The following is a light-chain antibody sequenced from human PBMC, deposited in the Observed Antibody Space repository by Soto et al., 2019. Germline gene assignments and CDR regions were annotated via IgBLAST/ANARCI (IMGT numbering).Light chain of an antibody. Sequence: QSALTQPPSASGSPGQSVTISCTGTSSGAGGYNYVSWYQQHPGKAPKLMIYEVSKRPSGVPDRFSGSKSGNTASLTVSGLQAEDEADYYCSSYAGSSLIVFGTGTKLTVL. CDR3: SSYAGSSLIV. CDR1: SSGAGGYNY. J-gene: IGLJ1*01. CDR2: EVS. V-gene: IGLV2-8*01.